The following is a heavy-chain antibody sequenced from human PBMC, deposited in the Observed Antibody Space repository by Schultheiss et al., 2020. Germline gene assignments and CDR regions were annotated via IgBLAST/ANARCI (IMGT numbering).Heavy chain of an antibody. CDR3: ARDRRSSSWYEGEDYYYGMDV. D-gene: IGHD6-13*01. CDR2: ISSSGSTI. V-gene: IGHV3-11*01. J-gene: IGHJ6*02. CDR1: GFTFSDYY. Sequence: GESLKISCAASGFTFSDYYMSWIRQAPGKGLEWVSYISSSGSTIYYADSVKGRFTISRDNAKNSLYLQMNSLRAEDTAVYYCARDRRSSSWYEGEDYYYGMDVWGQGTTVTVSS.